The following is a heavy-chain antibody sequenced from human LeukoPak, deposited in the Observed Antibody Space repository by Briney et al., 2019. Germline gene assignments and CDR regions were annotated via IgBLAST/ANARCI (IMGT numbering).Heavy chain of an antibody. CDR2: IIPILGIA. CDR3: ARDQDYGSGSYFTGEAFDI. V-gene: IGHV1-69*04. Sequence: SVKVSCKASGGTFSSYAISWVRQAPGQGLEWMGRIIPILGIANYAQKFQGRVTITADKSTSTAYMELRSLRSDDTAVYYCARDQDYGSGSYFTGEAFDIWGQGTMVTVSS. J-gene: IGHJ3*02. CDR1: GGTFSSYA. D-gene: IGHD3-10*01.